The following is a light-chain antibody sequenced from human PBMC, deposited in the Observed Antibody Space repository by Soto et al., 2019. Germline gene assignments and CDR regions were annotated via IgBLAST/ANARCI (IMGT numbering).Light chain of an antibody. CDR3: QQYGSSGT. Sequence: EIVLTQSPGTLSLSPGERATLSCRASQSVSNNYLAWYQQQPGQAPRLLIYGASNRDTGIPDRFSGSGSGTDFTITISKLESEGFAVYYCQQYGSSGTFGQGTKVEI. CDR1: QSVSNNY. J-gene: IGKJ1*01. CDR2: GAS. V-gene: IGKV3-20*01.